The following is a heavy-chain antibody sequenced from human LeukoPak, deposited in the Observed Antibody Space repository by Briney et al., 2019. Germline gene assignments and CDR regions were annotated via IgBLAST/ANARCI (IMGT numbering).Heavy chain of an antibody. CDR3: ARPPDYSNYGAAFTY. D-gene: IGHD4-11*01. J-gene: IGHJ4*02. CDR1: GYSISSGYF. CDR2: IYHSGTT. V-gene: IGHV4-38-2*01. Sequence: SETLSLTCAVSGYSISSGYFWGWIRQPPGKGLEWIGRIYHSGTTYYNPSLKSRVTISVDTSKNQFSLRLSSVTAADTAVYYCARPPDYSNYGAAFTYWGQGTPVTVSS.